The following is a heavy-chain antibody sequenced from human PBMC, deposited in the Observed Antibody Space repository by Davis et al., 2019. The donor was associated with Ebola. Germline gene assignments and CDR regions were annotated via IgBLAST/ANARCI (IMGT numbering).Heavy chain of an antibody. CDR3: ARHIPAARGYYGSGSYSYFDY. CDR1: GGSFSGYY. Sequence: PSETLSLTCAVYGGSFSGYYWSWIRQPPGKGLEWIGEINHSGSTNYNPSLKSRVTISVDTSKNQFSLKLSSVTAADTAVYYCARHIPAARGYYGSGSYSYFDYWGQGTLVTVSS. D-gene: IGHD3-10*01. J-gene: IGHJ4*02. CDR2: INHSGST. V-gene: IGHV4-34*01.